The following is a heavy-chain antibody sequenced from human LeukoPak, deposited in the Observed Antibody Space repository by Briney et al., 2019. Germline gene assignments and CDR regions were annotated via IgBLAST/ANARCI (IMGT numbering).Heavy chain of an antibody. V-gene: IGHV1-8*01. J-gene: IGHJ3*02. CDR1: GYTFTSYD. D-gene: IGHD3-22*01. CDR2: MNPNSGNT. CDR3: ARGPYYYDSSGYYGAFDI. Sequence: ASVKVSCKASGYTFTSYDINWVRQATGQGREWMGWMNPNSGNTGYAQKFQGRVTMTRNTSISTAYMELSSLRSEDTAVYYCARGPYYYDSSGYYGAFDIWGQGTMVTVSS.